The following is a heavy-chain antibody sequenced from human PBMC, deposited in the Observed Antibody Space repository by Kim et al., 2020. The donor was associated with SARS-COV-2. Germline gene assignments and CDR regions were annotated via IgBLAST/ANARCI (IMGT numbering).Heavy chain of an antibody. CDR2: ISSSSSYI. V-gene: IGHV3-21*01. Sequence: GGSLRLSCAASGFTFSSYSMNWVRQAPGKGLEWVSSISSSSSYIYYADSVKGRFTISRDNAKNSLYLQMNSLRAEDTAVYYCARSLVVVAATPIDYWGQGTLVTVSS. CDR1: GFTFSSYS. CDR3: ARSLVVVAATPIDY. D-gene: IGHD2-15*01. J-gene: IGHJ4*02.